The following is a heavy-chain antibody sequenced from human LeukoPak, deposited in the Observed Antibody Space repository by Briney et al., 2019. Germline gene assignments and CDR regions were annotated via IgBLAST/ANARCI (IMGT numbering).Heavy chain of an antibody. Sequence: SETLSLTCAVYGGSFSGYYWCWIRQPPGKGREWMGEINHSGSTNYNPSLKSRVTISVDPSKNQFSLKLSSVTAADTAAYYCARGGQWLRPFDYWGQGTLVPVSS. J-gene: IGHJ4*02. V-gene: IGHV4-34*01. CDR3: ARGGQWLRPFDY. CDR2: INHSGST. D-gene: IGHD5-12*01. CDR1: GGSFSGYY.